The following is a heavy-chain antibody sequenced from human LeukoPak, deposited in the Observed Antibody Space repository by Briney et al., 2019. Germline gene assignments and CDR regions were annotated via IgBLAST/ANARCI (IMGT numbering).Heavy chain of an antibody. V-gene: IGHV4-34*01. J-gene: IGHJ6*03. CDR2: INHSGST. CDR1: GGSFSGYY. CDR3: ARLGPLSAIRRTYYYYYMDV. D-gene: IGHD5-24*01. Sequence: SETLSLTCAVYGGSFSGYYWSWIRQPPGKGLEWIGEINHSGSTNYNPSLKSRATISVDTSKNQFSLKLSSVTAADTAVYYCARLGPLSAIRRTYYYYYMDVWGKGTTVTVSS.